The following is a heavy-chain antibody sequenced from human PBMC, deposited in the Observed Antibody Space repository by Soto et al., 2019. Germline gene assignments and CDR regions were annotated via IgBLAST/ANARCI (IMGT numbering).Heavy chain of an antibody. Sequence: SETLSLTCAVYGESSISYYWSWIRQPPGKGLEWIGEVYHSGGANYNPSLKSRVTISEDTSKNQFSLKLKSVTAADTAVYYCGAVASSADFYGKDVWGQGTTVTVSS. D-gene: IGHD6-19*01. V-gene: IGHV4-34*01. CDR2: VYHSGGA. CDR1: GESSISYY. J-gene: IGHJ6*02. CDR3: GAVASSADFYGKDV.